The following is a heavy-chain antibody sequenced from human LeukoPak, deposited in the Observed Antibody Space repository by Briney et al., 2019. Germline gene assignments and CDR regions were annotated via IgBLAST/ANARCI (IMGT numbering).Heavy chain of an antibody. J-gene: IGHJ4*02. CDR2: IRYDGSNK. CDR3: AIGYREQGVRYFDY. D-gene: IGHD5-12*01. Sequence: PGGSLRLSCAASGFTLSSYGIHWVRQAPGKGLERVAFIRYDGSNKYYADSVKGRFTISRDNSKNTLYLQMNSLRAEDTAVYFCAIGYREQGVRYFDYWGQGTLVTVSS. CDR1: GFTLSSYG. V-gene: IGHV3-30*02.